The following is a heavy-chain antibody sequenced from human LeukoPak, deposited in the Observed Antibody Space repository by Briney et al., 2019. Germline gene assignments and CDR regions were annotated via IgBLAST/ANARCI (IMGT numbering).Heavy chain of an antibody. CDR3: ARFGVDYDMDV. CDR2: IHYSGRP. J-gene: IGHJ6*02. CDR1: GGSISGHY. V-gene: IGHV4-59*11. Sequence: PSGTLSLTCTVSGGSISGHYWTWIRQPPGKGLEWIGQIHYSGRPDYNPSLKSRVTISVDTSKNQLYLKVTSVTGADTAVYYCARFGVDYDMDVWGQGTTVTVSS. D-gene: IGHD3-16*01.